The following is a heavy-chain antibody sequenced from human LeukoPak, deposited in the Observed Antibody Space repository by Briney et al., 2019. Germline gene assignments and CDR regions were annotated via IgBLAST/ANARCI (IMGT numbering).Heavy chain of an antibody. V-gene: IGHV4-4*02. D-gene: IGHD1-26*01. CDR3: ARFDAVGATSFDY. CDR2: IYHSGST. CDR1: GGSISSSNW. Sequence: SGTLSLTCAVSGGSISSSNWWSWVRQPPGKGLEWIGEIYHSGSTNYNPSLKSRVTISVDKSKNQFSLKLSSVTAADTAVYYCARFDAVGATSFDYWGQGTLVTVSS. J-gene: IGHJ4*02.